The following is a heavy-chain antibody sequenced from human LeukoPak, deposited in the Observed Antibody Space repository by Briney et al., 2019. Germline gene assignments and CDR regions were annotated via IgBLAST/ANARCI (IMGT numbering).Heavy chain of an antibody. D-gene: IGHD5-12*01. CDR2: ISAYNGNT. Sequence: ASVKVSSKASVYTFTTYGISWVRHAPGQGLEWMGWISAYNGNTNYAQKLQGRVTMTTDTSTSTAYMELRSLRSDDTAVYYCATVRGKRPGGYEFHSWGQGTLVTVSS. CDR3: ATVRGKRPGGYEFHS. V-gene: IGHV1-18*01. CDR1: VYTFTTYG. J-gene: IGHJ1*01.